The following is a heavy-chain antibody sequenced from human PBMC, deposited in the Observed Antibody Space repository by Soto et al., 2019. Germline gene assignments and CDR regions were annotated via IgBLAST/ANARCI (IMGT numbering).Heavy chain of an antibody. CDR3: ARVMIYCSSTSCYGSPDAFDI. Sequence: EVQLVESGGGLVQPGGSLRLSCAASGFTFSSYWMHSVRQATGKGQVWVSRMNSDGSSTSYADSVNGRFTISRDNGENTLYLQMNSLRAEDTAVYYCARVMIYCSSTSCYGSPDAFDIWGQGTMVTVSS. CDR1: GFTFSSYW. V-gene: IGHV3-74*01. J-gene: IGHJ3*02. CDR2: MNSDGSST. D-gene: IGHD2-2*01.